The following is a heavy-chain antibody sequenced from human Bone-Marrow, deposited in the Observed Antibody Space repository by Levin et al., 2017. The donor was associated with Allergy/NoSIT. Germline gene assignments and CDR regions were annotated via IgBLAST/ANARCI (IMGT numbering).Heavy chain of an antibody. J-gene: IGHJ4*02. CDR1: ASSFSAYF. CDR2: INPNNGRP. V-gene: IGHV1-2*02. Sequence: PVASVKVSCKASASSFSAYFIHWVRQAPGQGLEWLGWINPNNGRPTYAQKLQGRATMTWDTSVTTAFMDLRRLRSDDTAVYFCASELRMGGKGYYFESWGQGALVTVSS. CDR3: ASELRMGGKGYYFES. D-gene: IGHD4-23*01.